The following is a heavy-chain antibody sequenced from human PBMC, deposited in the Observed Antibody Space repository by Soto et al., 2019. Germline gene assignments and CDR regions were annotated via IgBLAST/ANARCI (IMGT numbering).Heavy chain of an antibody. V-gene: IGHV3-23*01. CDR2: ISGSGGST. J-gene: IGHJ4*02. Sequence: GGSLRLSCAASGFTFSSYAMSWVRQAPGKGLEWVSAISGSGGSTYYADSVKGRFTISRDNSKNTLYLQMNSLRVEDTAVYYCAKESILTGYYVGYFDYWGQGTLVTVSS. CDR1: GFTFSSYA. CDR3: AKESILTGYYVGYFDY. D-gene: IGHD3-9*01.